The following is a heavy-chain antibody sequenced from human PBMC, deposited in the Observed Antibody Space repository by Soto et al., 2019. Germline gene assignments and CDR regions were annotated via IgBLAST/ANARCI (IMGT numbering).Heavy chain of an antibody. CDR2: IYYSGST. Sequence: SETLSLTCTVSGGSISSSSYYWGWIRQPPGKGLEWVGSIYYSGSTYYNPSLKSRVTISVDTSKNQFSLKLSCVTAADTAVYYCASHVLRFLEWFQKYYYYGMDVWGQGTTVT. J-gene: IGHJ6*02. V-gene: IGHV4-39*01. D-gene: IGHD3-3*01. CDR1: GGSISSSSYY. CDR3: ASHVLRFLEWFQKYYYYGMDV.